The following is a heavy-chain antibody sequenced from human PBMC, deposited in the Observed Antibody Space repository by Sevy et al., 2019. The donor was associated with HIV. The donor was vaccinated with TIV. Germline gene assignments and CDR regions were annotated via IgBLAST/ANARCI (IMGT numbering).Heavy chain of an antibody. CDR1: GFTFSDYY. J-gene: IGHJ5*02. Sequence: GGSLRLSCAASGFTFSDYYMSWIRQAPGKGLEWVSYISSSGSTIYYADSVKGRFTISRDNAKNSLYLQMNSLRAEDMAVYYCARDATNSGYDLGWFDPWGQGTLVTVSS. V-gene: IGHV3-11*01. CDR2: ISSSGSTI. D-gene: IGHD5-12*01. CDR3: ARDATNSGYDLGWFDP.